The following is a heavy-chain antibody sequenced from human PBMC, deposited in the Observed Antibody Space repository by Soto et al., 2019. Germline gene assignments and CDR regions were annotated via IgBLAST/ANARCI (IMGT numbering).Heavy chain of an antibody. J-gene: IGHJ6*03. CDR1: NASIIHYY. V-gene: IGHV4-59*08. D-gene: IGHD3-3*01. Sequence: TSETLSLTCTVSNASIIHYYWSWIRQPPGKGPEWIGYIYYSGSTNYNPSLKSRVTISVDTSKNQFSLKLSSVTAADTAVYYCARHGDFWSGYYSDYYYYMDVWGKGTTVTVSS. CDR3: ARHGDFWSGYYSDYYYYMDV. CDR2: IYYSGST.